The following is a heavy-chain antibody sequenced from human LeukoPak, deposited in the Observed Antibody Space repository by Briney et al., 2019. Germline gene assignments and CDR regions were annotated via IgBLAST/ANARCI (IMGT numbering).Heavy chain of an antibody. D-gene: IGHD2-15*01. J-gene: IGHJ3*02. V-gene: IGHV4-39*01. CDR3: ARQGPHSGHAFDI. CDR1: GGSISGTNYY. Sequence: KASETLSLPCTVSGGSISGTNYYWGWIRQPPGRGLEWIGSIYYSRSTYYNPSLKGRVTVSVDTSKNHFSLKLSSVTAADTAVYYCARQGPHSGHAFDIWGLGTMVTVSS. CDR2: IYYSRST.